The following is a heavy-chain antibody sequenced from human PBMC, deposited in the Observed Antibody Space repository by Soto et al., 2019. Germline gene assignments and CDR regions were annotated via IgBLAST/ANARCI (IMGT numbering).Heavy chain of an antibody. CDR2: ISGSGGST. CDR3: ANQPPAPGWGKYYYYGMDV. Sequence: EVQLVESGGGLVQPGGSLRLSCAASGFTFSSYAMSWVRQAPGKGLEWVSAISGSGGSTYYADSVKGRFTISRDNSKNTLYLQMNSLRAEDTAVYYCANQPPAPGWGKYYYYGMDVWGQGTTVTVSS. J-gene: IGHJ6*02. CDR1: GFTFSSYA. V-gene: IGHV3-23*04. D-gene: IGHD3-16*01.